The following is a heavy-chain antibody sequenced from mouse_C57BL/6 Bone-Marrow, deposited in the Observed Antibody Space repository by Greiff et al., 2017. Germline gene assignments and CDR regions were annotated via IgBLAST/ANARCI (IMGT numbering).Heavy chain of an antibody. Sequence: EVQVVESVGGLVKPGGSLKLSCAASGFTFSSYAMSWVRQTPEKRLEWVATISDGGSYTYYPDNVKCRFTISRDNAKNNLYLQMSHLKSEDTAMYYCARALPYAMDYWGQGTSVTVSS. CDR2: ISDGGSYT. V-gene: IGHV5-4*01. CDR3: ARALPYAMDY. CDR1: GFTFSSYA. D-gene: IGHD5-5*01. J-gene: IGHJ4*01.